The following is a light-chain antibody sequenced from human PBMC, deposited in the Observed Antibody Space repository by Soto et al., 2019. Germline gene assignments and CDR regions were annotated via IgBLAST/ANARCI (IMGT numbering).Light chain of an antibody. V-gene: IGKV3-15*01. CDR2: GAS. CDR3: QQYNNWPRT. CDR1: QSVSSN. Sequence: EIVMTQSPATLSVSPGERATLSCRASQSVSSNLAWYQQKPGQAHRLLIYGASTRATDIPARFSGSRSGTEFNLTISSLQSEDFAVYYCQQYNNWPRTFGQGTKVEIK. J-gene: IGKJ1*01.